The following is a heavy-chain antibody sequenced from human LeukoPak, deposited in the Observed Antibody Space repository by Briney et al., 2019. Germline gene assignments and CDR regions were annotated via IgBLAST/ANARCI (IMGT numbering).Heavy chain of an antibody. D-gene: IGHD3-10*01. J-gene: IGHJ6*03. Sequence: PGGSLRLSCEASGFSFSRYWMSWVRQAPVRGLEWVANIKPDGSEIYYVDSVKGRFTISRDNAKNSLYLQMNSLRAEDTALYYCARNSGAGYYFYMDVWGKGTAVTVSS. CDR1: GFSFSRYW. CDR2: IKPDGSEI. CDR3: ARNSGAGYYFYMDV. V-gene: IGHV3-7*03.